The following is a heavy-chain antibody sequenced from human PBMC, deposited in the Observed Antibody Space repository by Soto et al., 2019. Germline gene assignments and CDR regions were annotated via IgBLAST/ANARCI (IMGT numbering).Heavy chain of an antibody. CDR2: MSPDSGNT. J-gene: IGHJ4*02. CDR3: EVTTGY. CDR1: GYTFTDYD. D-gene: IGHD1-1*01. V-gene: IGHV1-8*02. Sequence: ASVKVSCKTSGYTFTDYDINWVRQAAGQGLEYMGWMSPDSGNTGYSQQFQGRVTMTSNTSTSTAYMKLSSLTSEDTAVYYCEVTTGYWGQGTMVTVSS.